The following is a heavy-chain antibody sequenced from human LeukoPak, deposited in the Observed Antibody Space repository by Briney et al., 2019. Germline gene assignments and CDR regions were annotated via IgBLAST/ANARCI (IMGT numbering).Heavy chain of an antibody. D-gene: IGHD3-22*01. J-gene: IGHJ4*02. Sequence: GRSLRLSCAASGFTFSSYGMHWVRQAPGKGLEWVAVIWYDGSNKYYADSVKGRFTISRDNSKNTLYLQMNGLRAEDTAVYYCARDKSRYDSSGYYPFDYWGQGTLVTVSS. V-gene: IGHV3-33*01. CDR2: IWYDGSNK. CDR3: ARDKSRYDSSGYYPFDY. CDR1: GFTFSSYG.